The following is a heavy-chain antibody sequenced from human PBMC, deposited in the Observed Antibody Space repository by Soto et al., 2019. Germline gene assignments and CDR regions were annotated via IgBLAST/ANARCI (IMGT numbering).Heavy chain of an antibody. CDR2: LSGSGGST. Sequence: GGSLRLSCAASGFTFSNYAMSWVRQAPGKGLEWVAALSGSGGSTYYADSVKGRFTISRDNSKSTLFLQMNSLGAEDTAVYYCAKDLLAYYYDSSGYYPNFDSWGQGTLVTVSS. CDR1: GFTFSNYA. V-gene: IGHV3-23*01. J-gene: IGHJ4*02. D-gene: IGHD3-22*01. CDR3: AKDLLAYYYDSSGYYPNFDS.